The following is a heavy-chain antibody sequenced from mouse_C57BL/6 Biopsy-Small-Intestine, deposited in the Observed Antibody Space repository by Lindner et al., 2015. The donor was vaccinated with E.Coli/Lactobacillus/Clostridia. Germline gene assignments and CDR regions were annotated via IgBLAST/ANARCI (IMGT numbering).Heavy chain of an antibody. CDR1: GYTFTSYW. V-gene: IGHV1-7*01. D-gene: IGHD1-1*01. Sequence: VQLQESGAELAQPGASVKLSCKAPGYTFTSYWMHWVKQRPGQGLEWIGYINPSSGYTEYNQKFKDKATLTADKSSSTAYMQLSSLTYEDSAVYYCARRGLITTVVGYFDYWGQGTTLTVSS. J-gene: IGHJ2*01. CDR2: INPSSGYT. CDR3: ARRGLITTVVGYFDY.